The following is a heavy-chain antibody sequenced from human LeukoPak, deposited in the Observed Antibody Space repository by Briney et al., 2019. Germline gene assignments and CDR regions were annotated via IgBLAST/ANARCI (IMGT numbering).Heavy chain of an antibody. CDR3: ARARPTVVTPEHFQF. CDR1: GGSISSYY. V-gene: IGHV4-4*09. J-gene: IGHJ1*01. Sequence: SETLSLTCTVSGGSISSYYWSWIRQPPGKGLEWIGYIYNSGSDPYNPSLESRIRISADTSRKHFSLKLTSVTAADTAVYNCARARPTVVTPEHFQFWGQGTLVTVSS. D-gene: IGHD4-23*01. CDR2: IYNSGSD.